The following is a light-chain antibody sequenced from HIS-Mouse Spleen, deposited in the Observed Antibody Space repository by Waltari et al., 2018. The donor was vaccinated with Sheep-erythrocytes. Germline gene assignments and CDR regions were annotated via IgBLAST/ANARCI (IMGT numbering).Light chain of an antibody. V-gene: IGLV3-10*01. CDR1: ALPTKY. Sequence: SYELTQPPSVSVSPGQTARITCSGAALPTKYAYWYQQKSGQAPVLVIYEDSKRPSGIPERCSGSSSGTMATLTISGAQVEDEADYYCYSTDSSGNHWVFGGGTKLTVL. J-gene: IGLJ3*02. CDR2: EDS. CDR3: YSTDSSGNHWV.